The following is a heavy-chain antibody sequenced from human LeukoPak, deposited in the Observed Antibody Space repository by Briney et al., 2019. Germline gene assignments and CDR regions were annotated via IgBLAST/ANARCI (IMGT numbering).Heavy chain of an antibody. V-gene: IGHV3-74*01. CDR3: ARGHYGPDY. CDR2: INSDGSIT. CDR1: GFTFSSYW. D-gene: IGHD3-10*01. J-gene: IGHJ4*02. Sequence: GGSLRLSCAAPGFTFSSYWMHWVRQAPGKGLLWVSRINSDGSITSYADSVKGRFTISRDNAKNTLYLQMNSLRDEDTAVFFCARGHYGPDYWGQGTVVTVSS.